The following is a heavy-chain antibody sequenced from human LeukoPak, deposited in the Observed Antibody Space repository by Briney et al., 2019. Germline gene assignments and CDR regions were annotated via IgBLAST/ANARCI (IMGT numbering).Heavy chain of an antibody. CDR3: ARAGRSFYGGSSDY. D-gene: IGHD4-23*01. Sequence: GSLRLSCAASGFTFSSHWMNWVRQAPGKGLEWVAHIKRDGYEKQYLDSVRGRFTISRDNTKNSMYLQMDSLRDEDTAVYYCARAGRSFYGGSSDYWGQGTLVTVSS. CDR2: IKRDGYEK. CDR1: GFTFSSHW. J-gene: IGHJ4*02. V-gene: IGHV3-7*01.